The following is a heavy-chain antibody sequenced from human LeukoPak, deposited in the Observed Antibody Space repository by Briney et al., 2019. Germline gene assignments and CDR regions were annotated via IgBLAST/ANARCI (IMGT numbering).Heavy chain of an antibody. CDR1: GGPFSGYY. CDR2: INHSGST. D-gene: IGHD3-3*01. CDR3: ARGYYDFWSGYLMGDY. V-gene: IGHV4-34*01. Sequence: SETLSLTCAVYGGPFSGYYWSWIRQPPGKGLEWIGEINHSGSTNYNPSLKSRVTISVDTSKNQFSLKLTSVTAADTAVYYCARGYYDFWSGYLMGDYWGQGTLVTVSS. J-gene: IGHJ4*02.